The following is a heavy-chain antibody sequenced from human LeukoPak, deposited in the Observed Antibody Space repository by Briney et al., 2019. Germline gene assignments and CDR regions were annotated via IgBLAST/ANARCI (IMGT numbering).Heavy chain of an antibody. CDR2: IRYDGSNK. V-gene: IGHV3-30*02. Sequence: GGSLRLSCAASGFTFSSYGMHWVRQAPGKGLEWVAFIRYDGSNKYYADSVKGRFTISRDNSKNTLYLQMNSLRAEDTALYHCASNYGSGSYYAYWFDPWGQGTLVTVSS. D-gene: IGHD3-10*01. CDR3: ASNYGSGSYYAYWFDP. CDR1: GFTFSSYG. J-gene: IGHJ5*02.